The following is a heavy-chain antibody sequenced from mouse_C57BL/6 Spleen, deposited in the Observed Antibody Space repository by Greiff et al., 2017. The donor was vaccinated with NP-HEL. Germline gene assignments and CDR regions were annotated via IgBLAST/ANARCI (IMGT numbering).Heavy chain of an antibody. J-gene: IGHJ4*01. CDR1: GYSITSGYY. CDR3: ARALYDYYAMDY. Sequence: EVKLQESGPGLVKPSQSLSLTCSVTGYSITSGYYWNWIRQFPGNKLEWMGYISYDGSNNYNPSLKNRISITRDTSKNQFFLKLNSVTTEDTATYYCARALYDYYAMDYWGQGTSVTVSS. V-gene: IGHV3-6*01. D-gene: IGHD1-1*01. CDR2: ISYDGSN.